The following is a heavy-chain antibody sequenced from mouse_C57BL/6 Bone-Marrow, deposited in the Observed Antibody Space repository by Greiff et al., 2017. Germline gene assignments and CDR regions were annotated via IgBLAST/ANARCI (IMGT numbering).Heavy chain of an antibody. CDR1: GFTFSDAW. CDR3: TRQDSWYFDG. V-gene: IGHV6-6*01. J-gene: IGHJ1*03. CDR2: IRNKANNHAT. Sequence: EVKLEESGGGFVQPGGSMKLSCAASGFTFSDAWMDWVRQSPEKGLEWVAEIRNKANNHATYYAESVKGRFTISRDYYKSSVYLQMKSVRAEDTGIYYCTRQDSWYFDGWGTGTTVTVSS.